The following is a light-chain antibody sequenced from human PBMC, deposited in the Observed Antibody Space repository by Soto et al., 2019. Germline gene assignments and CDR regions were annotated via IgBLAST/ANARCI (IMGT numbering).Light chain of an antibody. CDR1: QSVSSSY. Sequence: EIVLTQSPDTLSLSPGERATLSCRASQSVSSSYLAWYQQKPDQAPRLIIYHASSRATGIPDRFSGSGSGTDFTLTISRLEPEDFAVYYCQQYGRSLITFGQGTRLEIK. CDR2: HAS. CDR3: QQYGRSLIT. V-gene: IGKV3-20*01. J-gene: IGKJ5*01.